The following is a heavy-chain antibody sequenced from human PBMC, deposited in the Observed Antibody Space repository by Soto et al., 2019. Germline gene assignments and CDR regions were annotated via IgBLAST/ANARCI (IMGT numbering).Heavy chain of an antibody. Sequence: GGSLRLSCTASGFTFTNYGMHWVRQAPGKGLEWVALISYDGSDKYYADSVKGRFTISRDNSKNTLCLQMNSLRVEDTAVYYCGAGQYFSDYWGQGTLVTVSS. J-gene: IGHJ4*02. V-gene: IGHV3-30*03. CDR2: ISYDGSDK. D-gene: IGHD6-13*01. CDR3: GAGQYFSDY. CDR1: GFTFTNYG.